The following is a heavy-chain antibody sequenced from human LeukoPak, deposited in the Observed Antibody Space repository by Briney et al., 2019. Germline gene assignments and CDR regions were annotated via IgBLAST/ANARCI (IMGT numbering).Heavy chain of an antibody. J-gene: IGHJ4*02. V-gene: IGHV1-2*02. CDR3: ARDAYGSGSYRSDY. CDR1: GYTFTGYY. Sequence: ASVKVSCKASGYTFTGYYMHWVRQAPGQGLEWMGWINPNSGGTNYAQKFQGRVTMTRDTSISTAYMELSRLRSDDTAVYYCARDAYGSGSYRSDYWGQGTLVTVSS. CDR2: INPNSGGT. D-gene: IGHD3-10*01.